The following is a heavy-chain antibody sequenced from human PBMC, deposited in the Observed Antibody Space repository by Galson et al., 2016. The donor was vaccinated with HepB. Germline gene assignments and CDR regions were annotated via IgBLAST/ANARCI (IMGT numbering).Heavy chain of an antibody. CDR2: IYQTGNT. J-gene: IGHJ6*02. D-gene: IGHD3-16*02. CDR1: GGSITSGGYS. Sequence: TLSLTCAVSGGSITSGGYSWRWIRRPPGKGLEWIGYIYQTGNTDYCPSLKNRVTISVDRYTNQFPLKLTSVTAADTAVYYCARVIRSGRSISNFGDLSPYYYGLDVWGQGTTVTVAS. CDR3: ARVIRSGRSISNFGDLSPYYYGLDV. V-gene: IGHV4-30-2*01.